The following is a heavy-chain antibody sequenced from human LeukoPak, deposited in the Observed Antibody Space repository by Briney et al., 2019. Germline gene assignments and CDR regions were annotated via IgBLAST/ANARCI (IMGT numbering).Heavy chain of an antibody. CDR1: GFTFSNFW. CDR2: IKQDGSEK. V-gene: IGHV3-7*01. CDR3: ARGEDWFDP. Sequence: GGSLRLSCAVSGFTFSNFWMSWVRQAPGKGLEWVANIKQDGSEKYYVDSVKGRFTISRDNAKSSLYLQMNSLRAEDTAVYYCARGEDWFDPWGQGTLVTVSS. J-gene: IGHJ5*02.